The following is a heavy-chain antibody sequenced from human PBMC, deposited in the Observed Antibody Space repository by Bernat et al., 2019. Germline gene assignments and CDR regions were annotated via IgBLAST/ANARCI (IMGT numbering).Heavy chain of an antibody. CDR3: ARRRVELNAGPAGWFDP. V-gene: IGHV3-21*01. D-gene: IGHD2-2*01. Sequence: EVQLVESGGGLVKPGGSLRLSCAASGFTFSSYSMNWVRQAPGKGLEWVSSISSSSSYIYYADSVKGRFTISRDNAKNSLYLQMNSLRAEDTAVYYCARRRVELNAGPAGWFDPWGQGTLVTVSS. CDR1: GFTFSSYS. J-gene: IGHJ5*02. CDR2: ISSSSSYI.